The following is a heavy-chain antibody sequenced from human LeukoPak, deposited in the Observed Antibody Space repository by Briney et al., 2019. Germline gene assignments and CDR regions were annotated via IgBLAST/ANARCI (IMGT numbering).Heavy chain of an antibody. CDR3: ARVPVVGAIGPFDY. V-gene: IGHV1-18*04. CDR1: GFTFTSYY. D-gene: IGHD1-26*01. CDR2: ISAYNGNT. J-gene: IGHJ4*02. Sequence: ASVKVSCKASGFTFTSYYIHWVRQAPGQGLEWMGWISAYNGNTNYAQKLQGRVTMTTDTSTSTAYMELRSLRSDDTAVYYCARVPVVGAIGPFDYWGQGTLVTVSS.